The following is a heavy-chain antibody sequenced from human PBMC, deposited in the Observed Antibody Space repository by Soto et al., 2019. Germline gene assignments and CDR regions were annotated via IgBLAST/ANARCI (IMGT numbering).Heavy chain of an antibody. D-gene: IGHD6-19*01. CDR2: INPNNGDT. CDR3: ARGRSVAGKKFDY. V-gene: IGHV1-2*02. Sequence: GASVKVSCKASGYTFSGYYIHWVRQAPGQGPEWVGWINPNNGDTNYAQKYQGRVTMTRDTSITTVYMELNSLRSDDTAVYYCARGRSVAGKKFDYWGQGTLVTV. CDR1: GYTFSGYY. J-gene: IGHJ4*02.